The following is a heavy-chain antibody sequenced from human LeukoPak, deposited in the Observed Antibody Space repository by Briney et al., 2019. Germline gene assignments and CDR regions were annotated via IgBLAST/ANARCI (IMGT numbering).Heavy chain of an antibody. Sequence: ASVKVSCKASGYTFTGYYMHWVRQAPGQGLEWMGWINPNSGGTNYAQKFQGRVTMTRDTSISTAYMELGRLRSDDTAVYYCAREPSYSSGCLRGWGQGTLVTVSS. V-gene: IGHV1-2*02. CDR3: AREPSYSSGCLRG. J-gene: IGHJ4*02. CDR2: INPNSGGT. CDR1: GYTFTGYY. D-gene: IGHD6-19*01.